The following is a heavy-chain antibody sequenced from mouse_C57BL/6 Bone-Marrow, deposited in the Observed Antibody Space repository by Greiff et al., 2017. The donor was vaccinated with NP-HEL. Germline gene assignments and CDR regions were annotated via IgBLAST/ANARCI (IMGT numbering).Heavy chain of an antibody. CDR1: GFTFSSYG. CDR2: ISSGGSYT. Sequence: EVKVVESGGDLVKPGGSLKLSCAASGFTFSSYGMSWVRQTPDKRLEWVATISSGGSYTYYPDSVKGRFTISRDNAKNTLYLQMSSLKSEDTAMYYCARPSYYGSSSWFAYWGQGTLVTVSA. J-gene: IGHJ3*01. V-gene: IGHV5-6*01. CDR3: ARPSYYGSSSWFAY. D-gene: IGHD1-1*01.